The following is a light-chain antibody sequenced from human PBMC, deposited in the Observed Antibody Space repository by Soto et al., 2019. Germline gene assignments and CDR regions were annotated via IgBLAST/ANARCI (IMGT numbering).Light chain of an antibody. V-gene: IGLV2-23*01. Sequence: QSLLTQPASVSGSPGQSITISCTGTSSDVGSHNLVSWYQHYPGKAPKLIIFEASKRPSGVSNRFSGSKSGSTASLTISGLQAEDEDDYYCCSNAAGSTYVFGTGIKVTVL. CDR3: CSNAAGSTYV. CDR2: EAS. J-gene: IGLJ1*01. CDR1: SSDVGSHNL.